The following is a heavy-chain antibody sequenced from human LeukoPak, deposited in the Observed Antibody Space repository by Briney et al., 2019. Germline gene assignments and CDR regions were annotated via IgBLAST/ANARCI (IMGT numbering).Heavy chain of an antibody. CDR2: ISSSSSYI. J-gene: IGHJ4*02. V-gene: IGHV3-21*01. CDR3: ASGYSSGWDYFDY. D-gene: IGHD6-19*01. Sequence: KSGGSLRLSCEVSGFTLSSYVMSWVRQAPGKGLVWVSSISSSSSYIYYADSVKGRFTISRDNAKNSLYLQMNSLRAEDTAVYYGASGYSSGWDYFDYWGQGTLVTVSS. CDR1: GFTLSSYV.